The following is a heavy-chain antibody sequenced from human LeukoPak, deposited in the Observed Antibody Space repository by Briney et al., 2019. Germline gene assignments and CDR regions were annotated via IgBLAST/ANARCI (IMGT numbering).Heavy chain of an antibody. Sequence: GGSLRLSCAASGFTFSSYAMSWVRQAPGKGLEWVSAISGSGGSTYYADSVKGRFTISRDNSKNTLYLQMNSLRAEDTAVYYCATGAWELPCPLDYWGQETLVTVSP. CDR3: ATGAWELPCPLDY. CDR2: ISGSGGST. D-gene: IGHD1-26*01. CDR1: GFTFSSYA. J-gene: IGHJ4*02. V-gene: IGHV3-23*01.